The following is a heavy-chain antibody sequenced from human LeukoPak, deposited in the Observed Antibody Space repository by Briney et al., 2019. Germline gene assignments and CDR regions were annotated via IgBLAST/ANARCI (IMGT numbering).Heavy chain of an antibody. Sequence: PSETLSLTCSVSGGSFTSSSYYWVWIRQPPRKGLELIGTMYFSGNSDYNPSLKSRVTISVDTSKKQFSLKLSSVTPADTAVYYCARLHYYYGVDVWGQGTTVTVSS. V-gene: IGHV4-39*01. CDR3: ARLHYYYGVDV. CDR2: MYFSGNS. CDR1: GGSFTSSSYY. J-gene: IGHJ6*02.